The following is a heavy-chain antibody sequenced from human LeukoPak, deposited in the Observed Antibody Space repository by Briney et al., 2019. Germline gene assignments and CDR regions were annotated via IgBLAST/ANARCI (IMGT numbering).Heavy chain of an antibody. J-gene: IGHJ6*02. CDR3: ARRLGCWASKGTMDV. CDR2: IDPSDSYT. CDR1: GYSFTSYW. V-gene: IGHV5-10-1*01. D-gene: IGHD2-21*01. Sequence: GESLKISCKGSGYSFTSYWISWVRQMPGKGLEWMGRIDPSDSYTNYSPSFQGHVTISADKSISTAYLQWSSLKASDTAMYYCARRLGCWASKGTMDVWGQGTTVTVSS.